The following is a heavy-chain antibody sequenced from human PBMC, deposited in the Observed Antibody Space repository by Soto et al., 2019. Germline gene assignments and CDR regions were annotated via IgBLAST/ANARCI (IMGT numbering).Heavy chain of an antibody. CDR2: IYYSGST. CDR1: GASISSGDYY. J-gene: IGHJ4*02. CDR3: AREEWLRSFDY. Sequence: SETLSLTCTVSGASISSGDYYWSWIRQPPGKGLEWIGYIYYSGSTYYNPSLKSRVTISVDTSKNQFSLKLSSVTAAATAVYYCAREEWLRSFDYWGQGTVVTVSS. V-gene: IGHV4-30-4*01. D-gene: IGHD5-12*01.